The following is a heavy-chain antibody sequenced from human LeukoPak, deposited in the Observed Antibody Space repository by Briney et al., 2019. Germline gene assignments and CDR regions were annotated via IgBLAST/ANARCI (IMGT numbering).Heavy chain of an antibody. D-gene: IGHD1-26*01. Sequence: ASVKVSCKASGYTFTNYYFHWVRQAPGQRLEWMGIINPSGGSTTYAQKFQGKITMTTDTSTNTVYMELSSLRSEDTAVYYCAGSGGFYYFDYWGQGTLVTVSS. J-gene: IGHJ4*02. CDR3: AGSGGFYYFDY. CDR1: GYTFTNYY. V-gene: IGHV1-46*01. CDR2: INPSGGST.